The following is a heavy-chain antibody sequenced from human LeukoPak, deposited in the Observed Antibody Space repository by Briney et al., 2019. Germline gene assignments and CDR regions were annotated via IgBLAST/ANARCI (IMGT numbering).Heavy chain of an antibody. CDR3: AKEKALRDYDILTGYFDY. J-gene: IGHJ4*02. V-gene: IGHV3-23*01. CDR2: ISGGGGST. Sequence: GGSLRLSCAASGFTFRSYAMSWVRQAPGKGLEWVSTISGGGGSTDYADSVKGRFTISRDSSRNTLYLQMNSLRAEDTAVYYCAKEKALRDYDILTGYFDYWGQGTLVTVSS. CDR1: GFTFRSYA. D-gene: IGHD3-9*01.